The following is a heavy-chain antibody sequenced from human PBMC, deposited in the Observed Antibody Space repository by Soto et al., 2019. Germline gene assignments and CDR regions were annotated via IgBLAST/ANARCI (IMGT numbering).Heavy chain of an antibody. V-gene: IGHV1-69*02. D-gene: IGHD2-21*02. CDR1: GGTFSSYT. J-gene: IGHJ1*01. CDR2: IIPILGIA. Sequence: QVQLVQSGAEVKKPGSSVKVSCKASGGTFSSYTISWVRQAPGQGLEWMGRIIPILGIANYAQKFQGRVTITADKSTSTAYMELSSLRSEDTAVYYCASAYCGGDCYIAEYFQHWGQGTLVTVSS. CDR3: ASAYCGGDCYIAEYFQH.